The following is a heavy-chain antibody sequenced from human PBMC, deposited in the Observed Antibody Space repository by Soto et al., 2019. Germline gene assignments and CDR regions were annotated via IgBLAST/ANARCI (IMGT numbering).Heavy chain of an antibody. CDR1: GYSFTSYW. CDR2: IDPSDSYT. CDR3: ARFPSRFLDDGLPYYYGMDV. Sequence: GESLKISCKGSGYSFTSYWISWVRQMPGKGLEWMGRIDPSDSYTNYSPSFQGHVTISADKSISTAYLQWGSLKASDTAMYYCARFPSRFLDDGLPYYYGMDVWGQGTTVTVSS. J-gene: IGHJ6*02. D-gene: IGHD3-3*01. V-gene: IGHV5-10-1*01.